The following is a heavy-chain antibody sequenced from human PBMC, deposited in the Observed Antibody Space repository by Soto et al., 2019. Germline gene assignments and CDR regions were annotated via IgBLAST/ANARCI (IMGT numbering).Heavy chain of an antibody. CDR1: GGSISSYY. V-gene: IGHV4-59*01. D-gene: IGHD3-10*01. CDR2: IYYSGST. J-gene: IGHJ4*02. Sequence: SETLSLTCTVSGGSISSYYWSWIRQPPGKGLEWIGYIYYSGSTNYNPSLKSRVTISVDTSKNQFSLKLSSVTAADTAVYYCACSLGFGELLLDYWGQGTLVTVSS. CDR3: ACSLGFGELLLDY.